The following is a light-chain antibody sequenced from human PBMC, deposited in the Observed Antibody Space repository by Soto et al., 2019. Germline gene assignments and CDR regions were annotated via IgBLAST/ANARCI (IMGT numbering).Light chain of an antibody. V-gene: IGKV3-15*01. J-gene: IGKJ1*01. CDR2: GAS. CDR1: QSVSSN. CDR3: QQYNHWPPRGT. Sequence: EIVMTQSPATLSVSPGERATLSCRASQSVSSNLAWYQQKPGQAPRLLIYGASTRATGIPARFSGSGSGTEFTLTISSLQSEDFAVYYWQQYNHWPPRGTFGQGTKVEIK.